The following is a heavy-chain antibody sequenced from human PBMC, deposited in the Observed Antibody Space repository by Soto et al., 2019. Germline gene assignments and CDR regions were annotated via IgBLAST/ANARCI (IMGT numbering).Heavy chain of an antibody. J-gene: IGHJ4*02. V-gene: IGHV4-59*08. D-gene: IGHD3-16*02. CDR1: GGSISSYY. CDR3: ARHRYDYIWGSYRQNYFDY. CDR2: IYYSGST. Sequence: QVQLQESGPGLVKPSETLSLTCTVSGGSISSYYWSWIRQPPGKGLEWIGYIYYSGSTNYNPSLKSRVTISVATSKNQFSLKLSSVTAADTAVYYCARHRYDYIWGSYRQNYFDYWGQGTLVTVSS.